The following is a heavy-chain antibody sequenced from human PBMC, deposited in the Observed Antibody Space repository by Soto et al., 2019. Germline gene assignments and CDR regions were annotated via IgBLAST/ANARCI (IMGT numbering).Heavy chain of an antibody. J-gene: IGHJ4*02. CDR2: ISGSGSGP. CDR1: GFTFSNYD. Sequence: EVLLLESGGGLVQPGGSLRLSCAASGFTFSNYDMGWVRQAPGKGLELVSFISGSGSGPYYAGSVKGLFTISRDNAENTLYLHMNSLRVEDTAVYYCAKLKSWRALDYWGQGTLVTVSS. V-gene: IGHV3-23*01. CDR3: AKLKSWRALDY. D-gene: IGHD6-13*01.